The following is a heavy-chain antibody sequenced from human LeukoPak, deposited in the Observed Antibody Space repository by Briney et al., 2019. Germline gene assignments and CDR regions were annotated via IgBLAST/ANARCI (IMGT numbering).Heavy chain of an antibody. CDR3: VKRWTGTTIGHQDY. CDR1: GFKFYDYA. V-gene: IGHV3-9*03. Sequence: PGRSLRLSCAASGFKFYDYAMHWVRQAPGKGLEWVSGISWNGDIIMYADSVKGRFTISRDNSKNTLYLQMNSLRAEDMAVYYCVKRWTGTTIGHQDYWGQRTLVTVSS. CDR2: ISWNGDII. J-gene: IGHJ4*02. D-gene: IGHD1-1*01.